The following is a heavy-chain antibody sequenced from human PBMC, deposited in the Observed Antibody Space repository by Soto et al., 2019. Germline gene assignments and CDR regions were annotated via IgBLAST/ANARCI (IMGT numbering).Heavy chain of an antibody. V-gene: IGHV3-23*01. CDR2: IGGPGGRT. CDR1: EFTFNNYA. J-gene: IGHJ6*02. CDR3: AKVESYDFWGGYDYYDYSHYGMDV. D-gene: IGHD3-3*01. Sequence: PGGSLRLSCAASEFTFNNYAMTWVRQTPGKGLEWVAGIGGPGGRTYYADSVKGRFTISRDNSKNTLFLQMNGLRGEDTAVYYCAKVESYDFWGGYDYYDYSHYGMDVWGQGTTVTVSS.